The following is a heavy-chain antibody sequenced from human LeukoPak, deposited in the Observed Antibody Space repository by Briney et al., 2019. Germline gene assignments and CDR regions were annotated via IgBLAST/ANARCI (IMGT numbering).Heavy chain of an antibody. CDR1: GLTFSSYW. J-gene: IGHJ5*02. CDR3: TRDNSLGIFGVVYGFGFDP. Sequence: GGSLRLSCAASGLTFSSYWMHWVRQAPGKGLVWVSRINSDGSSTSYADSVKGRFTISRDNAKNTLYLQMNSLRAEDTAVYYCTRDNSLGIFGVVYGFGFDPWGQGTLVTVSS. D-gene: IGHD3-3*01. V-gene: IGHV3-74*01. CDR2: INSDGSST.